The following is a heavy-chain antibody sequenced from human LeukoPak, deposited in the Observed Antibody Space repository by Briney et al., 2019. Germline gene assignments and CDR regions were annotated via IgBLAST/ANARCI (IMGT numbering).Heavy chain of an antibody. CDR2: ISYDGSNK. V-gene: IGHV3-30-3*01. D-gene: IGHD2-2*01. Sequence: GGSLRLSCAASGFTFSSYAMNWVRQAPGKGLEWVAVISYDGSNKYYADSVKGRFTISRDNSKNTLYLQMNSLRAEDTAVYYCARVMGYCSSTSCSIDYWGQGTLVTVSS. J-gene: IGHJ4*02. CDR1: GFTFSSYA. CDR3: ARVMGYCSSTSCSIDY.